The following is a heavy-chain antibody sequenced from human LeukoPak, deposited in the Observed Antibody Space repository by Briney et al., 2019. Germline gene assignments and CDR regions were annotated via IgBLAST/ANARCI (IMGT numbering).Heavy chain of an antibody. D-gene: IGHD5-24*01. CDR1: GFTFSSYG. CDR2: ISYDGSNK. CDR3: AKDGRDGYNLVDY. Sequence: PGRSLRLSCAASGFTFSSYGMHWVRQAPGKGLEWVAVISYDGSNKYYADSVKGRFTISRDNSKNTLYLQMNSLRAEDTAVYYCAKDGRDGYNLVDYWGQGTLVTVSP. J-gene: IGHJ4*02. V-gene: IGHV3-30*18.